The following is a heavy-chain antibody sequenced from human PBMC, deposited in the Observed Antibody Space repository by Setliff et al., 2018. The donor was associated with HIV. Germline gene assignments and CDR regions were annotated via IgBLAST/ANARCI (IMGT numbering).Heavy chain of an antibody. CDR2: FDPEDGET. J-gene: IGHJ1*01. CDR1: GYTFTDYY. V-gene: IGHV1-24*01. CDR3: ATDPGYSSTWYSESFQH. D-gene: IGHD6-13*01. Sequence: ASVKVSCKASGYTFTDYYIHWVRQAPGKGLEWMANFDPEDGETFYAQKFQGRLTMTEDTSTDTAYLELSSLRSDDTAMYYCATDPGYSSTWYSESFQHWGQGTVVTVSS.